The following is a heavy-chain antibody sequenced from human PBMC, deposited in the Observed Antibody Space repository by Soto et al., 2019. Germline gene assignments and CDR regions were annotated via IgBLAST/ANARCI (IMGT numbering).Heavy chain of an antibody. CDR3: ATDRHSGGKIKFYGIDV. CDR1: GFTFDNAW. J-gene: IGHJ6*02. D-gene: IGHD2-15*01. Sequence: GGSLRLSCAASGFTFDNAWMNWVRQAPGKGLEWVGRIKRQTEGGATDYAAPGKGRFTISRDDSKNTLYLQMNSLRTEDTAVYYCATDRHSGGKIKFYGIDVWGQRTTVTVSS. V-gene: IGHV3-15*01. CDR2: IKRQTEGGAT.